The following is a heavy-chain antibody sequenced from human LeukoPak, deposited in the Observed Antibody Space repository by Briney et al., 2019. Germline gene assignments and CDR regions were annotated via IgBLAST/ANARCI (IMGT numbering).Heavy chain of an antibody. Sequence: PGGSLRLSCVAPGFTFSSYGMHWVRQTPGKGLEWVAFISYDGSDKYYGDSVKGRITISRDNSKNTLYLQMNSLRAEDTAVYHCAKGRLQYFDYWGQGTLVTVSS. CDR1: GFTFSSYG. CDR3: AKGRLQYFDY. D-gene: IGHD4-11*01. V-gene: IGHV3-30*18. CDR2: ISYDGSDK. J-gene: IGHJ4*02.